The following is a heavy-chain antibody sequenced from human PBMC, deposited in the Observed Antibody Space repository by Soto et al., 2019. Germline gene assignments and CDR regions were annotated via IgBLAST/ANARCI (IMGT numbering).Heavy chain of an antibody. CDR3: ARDLAVAGRESYYYGMDV. CDR1: GYTFTSYY. CDR2: INPSGGST. V-gene: IGHV1-46*01. J-gene: IGHJ6*02. D-gene: IGHD6-19*01. Sequence: ASVKVSCKASGYTFTSYYMHWMRQAPGQGLEWMGIINPSGGSTSYAQKFQGRVTMNRDTSTSTVYMELSSLRSEDTAVYYCARDLAVAGRESYYYGMDVWGQGTTVTVSS.